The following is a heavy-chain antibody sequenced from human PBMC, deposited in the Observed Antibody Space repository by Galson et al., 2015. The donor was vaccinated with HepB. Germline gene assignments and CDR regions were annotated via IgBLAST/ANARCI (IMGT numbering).Heavy chain of an antibody. D-gene: IGHD2-21*02. CDR3: VNLCGGDCYYSPEI. J-gene: IGHJ4*02. Sequence: SLRLSCAASDFTFSSYWMHWVRQAPGKGLVWVSGIGSDGSNNSYADSVKCRFTISRDNAKYTLYLQMNSLGAEDTAVYYCVNLCGGDCYYSPEIWGQGILGTVSS. CDR2: IGSDGSNN. CDR1: DFTFSSYW. V-gene: IGHV3-74*01.